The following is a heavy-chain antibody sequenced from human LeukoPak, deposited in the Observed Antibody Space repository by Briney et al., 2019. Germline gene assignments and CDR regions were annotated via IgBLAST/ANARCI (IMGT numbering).Heavy chain of an antibody. CDR3: ARYDSSGYCFDY. CDR2: INRSGST. J-gene: IGHJ4*02. V-gene: IGHV4-34*01. D-gene: IGHD3-22*01. Sequence: SETLSLTCAVYGGSFSGYYWSWIRQPPGKGLEWIGEINRSGSTNYNPSLKSRVTISVDTSKNQFSLKLSSVTAADTAVYYCARYDSSGYCFDYWGQGTLVTVSS. CDR1: GGSFSGYY.